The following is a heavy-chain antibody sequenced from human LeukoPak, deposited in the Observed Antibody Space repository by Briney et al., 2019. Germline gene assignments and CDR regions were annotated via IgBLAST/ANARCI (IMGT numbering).Heavy chain of an antibody. CDR1: GGSISSSSYY. V-gene: IGHV4-39*07. J-gene: IGHJ4*02. CDR2: IYYSRST. D-gene: IGHD5-18*01. Sequence: PSETLSLTCTVSGGSISSSSYYWGWIRQPPGKGLEWIGSIYYSRSTYYNPSLKSRVTISVDTSKNQFSLKLSSVTAADTAVYYCARTRGYSYRYYFDYWGQGTLVTVSS. CDR3: ARTRGYSYRYYFDY.